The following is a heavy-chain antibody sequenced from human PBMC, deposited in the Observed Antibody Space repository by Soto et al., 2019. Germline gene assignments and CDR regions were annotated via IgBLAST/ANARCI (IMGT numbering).Heavy chain of an antibody. D-gene: IGHD3-22*01. Sequence: ASVKVSGKASGYTLTGYYMHWVRQAPGKGLEWMGWINPNSGGTNYAQKFQGRVTMTRATSISTAYMELSRLRSDDTDVYYCAYSTYYDSSGYHHAYWGQGTLVTVSS. CDR3: AYSTYYDSSGYHHAY. J-gene: IGHJ4*02. V-gene: IGHV1-2*02. CDR2: INPNSGGT. CDR1: GYTLTGYY.